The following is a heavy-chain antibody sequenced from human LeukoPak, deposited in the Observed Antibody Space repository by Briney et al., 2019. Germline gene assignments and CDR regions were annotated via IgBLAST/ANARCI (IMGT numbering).Heavy chain of an antibody. CDR1: GFTFSSYA. J-gene: IGHJ3*01. CDR2: ISYDGSNK. Sequence: GGSLRLSCAASGFTFSSYAMHWVRQAPGRGLEWVAVISYDGSNKYYADSVKGRFTISRDNSKNTLYLQMNSLRAEDTAVYYCARDRYTYYYDSSGYYVPDYWGQGTMVTVSS. V-gene: IGHV3-30*01. CDR3: ARDRYTYYYDSSGYYVPDY. D-gene: IGHD3-22*01.